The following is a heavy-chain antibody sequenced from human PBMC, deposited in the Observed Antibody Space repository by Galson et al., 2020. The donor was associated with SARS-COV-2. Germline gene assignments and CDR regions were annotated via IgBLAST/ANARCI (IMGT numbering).Heavy chain of an antibody. V-gene: IGHV4-34*01. CDR1: GGSFSDYY. CDR2: INHRGST. D-gene: IGHD3-22*01. CDR3: ARGTRDITMIVVVMTAVSCHFDL. Sequence: SETLSLTCAVYGGSFSDYYWSWIRQPPGRGLEWIGEINHRGSTSYNPSLESRVRISLDASKKQFSLKLSSVTAADSGLYYCARGTRDITMIVVVMTAVSCHFDLWGQGSLVTVSS. J-gene: IGHJ4*02.